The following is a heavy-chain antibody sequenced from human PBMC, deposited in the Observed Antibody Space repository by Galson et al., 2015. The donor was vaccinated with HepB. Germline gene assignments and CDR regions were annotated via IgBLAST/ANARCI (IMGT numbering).Heavy chain of an antibody. Sequence: SLRLSCAASGFTFTRYAMNWVRQAPGKGLEWVSRIGGSGTKTYYADSVKGRFTISRDNPKNTVTLHMSSLRAEDPAIYYCATGAILGVTPHYFDTWGQRTLVPVSS. V-gene: IGHV3-23*01. CDR2: IGGSGTKT. J-gene: IGHJ4*02. D-gene: IGHD2-21*02. CDR1: GFTFTRYA. CDR3: ATGAILGVTPHYFDT.